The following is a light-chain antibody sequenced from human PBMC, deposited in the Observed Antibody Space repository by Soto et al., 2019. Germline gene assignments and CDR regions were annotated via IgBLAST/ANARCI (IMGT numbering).Light chain of an antibody. V-gene: IGKV1-5*01. CDR3: QQYNSYSWT. CDR2: DAS. Sequence: SSATLPVSPGERATLSCMASHGVSSCLAWYQQKPGKAPKLLIYDASSLESGVPSRFSGSGSGTEFTLTISSLQPDDFAPYYCQQYNSYSWTFGQGTKVDI. J-gene: IGKJ1*01. CDR1: HGVSSC.